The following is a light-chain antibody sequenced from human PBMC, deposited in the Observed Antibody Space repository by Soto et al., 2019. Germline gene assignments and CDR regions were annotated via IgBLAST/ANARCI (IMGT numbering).Light chain of an antibody. CDR1: QSISSW. Sequence: DIQITHSPSTLSASVGDRVTITCRASQSISSWLAWYQRKPGRAPKLLIYDASSLESGVPSRFSGSGSGTEFPLTISSLQPDDFATYYCQQYNSYSRWTFGQGTKVDIK. CDR3: QQYNSYSRWT. J-gene: IGKJ1*01. CDR2: DAS. V-gene: IGKV1-5*01.